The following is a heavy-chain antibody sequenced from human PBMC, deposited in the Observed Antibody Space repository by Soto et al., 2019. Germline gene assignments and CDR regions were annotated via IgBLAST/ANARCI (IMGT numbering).Heavy chain of an antibody. J-gene: IGHJ2*01. V-gene: IGHV3-23*01. CDR3: AKARGDYPYWYFDL. D-gene: IGHD4-17*01. CDR2: VRSSGVTT. CDR1: GFTFSTNA. Sequence: GGSLRLSCAAAGFTFSTNAMSWVRQAPGRGLEWVSRVRSSGVTTWYPDSVKGRFTISRDNFRDTLFLQMNGLRAEDTAIYYCAKARGDYPYWYFDLWGRGTLVTVSS.